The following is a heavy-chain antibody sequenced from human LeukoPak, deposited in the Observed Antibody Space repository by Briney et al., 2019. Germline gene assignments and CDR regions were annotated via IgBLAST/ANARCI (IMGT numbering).Heavy chain of an antibody. CDR1: GFTVSSNY. D-gene: IGHD3-3*01. V-gene: IGHV3-23*01. J-gene: IGHJ4*02. CDR2: ISGSGGST. Sequence: GGSLRLSCAASGFTVSSNYMSWVRQAPGKGLEWVSAISGSGGSTYYADSVKGRFTISRDNSKNTLYLQMNSLRAEDTAVYYCAKALRFLEWLPDYFDYWGQGTLVTVSS. CDR3: AKALRFLEWLPDYFDY.